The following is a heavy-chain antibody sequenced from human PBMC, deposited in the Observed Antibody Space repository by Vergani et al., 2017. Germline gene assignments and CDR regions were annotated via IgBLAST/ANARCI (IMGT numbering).Heavy chain of an antibody. CDR1: GFTFSSYS. D-gene: IGHD4-17*01. J-gene: IGHJ6*02. V-gene: IGHV3-21*01. CDR2: ISSSSSYI. CDR3: AGGGGTTGYGEGDNNYGMDV. Sequence: EVQLVESGGGLVKPGGSLRLFCAASGFTFSSYSMNWVRQAPGKGLEWVSCISSSSSYIYYADSVKGRFTISRDNAKNSLYLQMNSLRAEDTAVYNCAGGGGTTGYGEGDNNYGMDVWGQGTTVTVSS.